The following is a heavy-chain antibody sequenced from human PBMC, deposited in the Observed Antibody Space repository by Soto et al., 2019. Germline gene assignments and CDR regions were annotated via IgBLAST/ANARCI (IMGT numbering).Heavy chain of an antibody. V-gene: IGHV3-33*01. CDR3: ERDIRARTNSFDP. D-gene: IGHD6-6*01. Sequence: GGSLRLSCAGTGFRFGTYGLHWVRQAPGKGLEWVAVIWYDGSKKYYADSVKGRVTISRDDSRVALYLQVDRRGAAGMAWSFCERDIRARTNSFDPWGEGTLVTVSS. CDR1: GFRFGTYG. CDR2: IWYDGSKK. J-gene: IGHJ5*02.